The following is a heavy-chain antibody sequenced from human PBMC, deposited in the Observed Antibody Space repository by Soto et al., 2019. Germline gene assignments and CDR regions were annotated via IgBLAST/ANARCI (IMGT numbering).Heavy chain of an antibody. V-gene: IGHV3-30-3*01. CDR1: GFTFSSYA. J-gene: IGHJ3*02. CDR2: ISYDGSNK. D-gene: IGHD3-22*01. CDR3: AREDYDSSGYYGEPGAFDI. Sequence: QVQLVESGGGVVQPGRSLRLSCAASGFTFSSYAMHWVRQAPGKGLEWVAVISYDGSNKYYADSVKGRFTISRDNSKNTLYLQMNSLRAEDTAVYYCAREDYDSSGYYGEPGAFDIWGQGTMVTVSS.